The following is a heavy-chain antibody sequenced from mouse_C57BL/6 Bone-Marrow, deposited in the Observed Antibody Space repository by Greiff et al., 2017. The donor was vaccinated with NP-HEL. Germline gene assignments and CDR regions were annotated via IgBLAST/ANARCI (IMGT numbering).Heavy chain of an antibody. D-gene: IGHD1-1*01. J-gene: IGHJ3*01. CDR1: GYTFTSYG. CDR2: IYPRSGNT. Sequence: VQLQQSGAELARPGASVKLSCKASGYTFTSYGISWVKQRTGQGLEWIGEIYPRSGNTYYNEKFKGKAILTADKSSSTAYMELRSLTSEDSAVYFCARFGSYWGQGTLVTVSA. V-gene: IGHV1-81*01. CDR3: ARFGSY.